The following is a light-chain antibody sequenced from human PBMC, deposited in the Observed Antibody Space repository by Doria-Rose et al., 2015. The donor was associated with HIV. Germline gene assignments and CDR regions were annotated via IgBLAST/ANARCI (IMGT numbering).Light chain of an antibody. Sequence: ATLSLSPGERATLSCRASQTISSSLAWYQQKPGQAPRLLIDDASKRVTATTARLSGRGCGTKFTLTTSSRGPEDFALYDGQERSRWPELSFVGGTKVEIK. V-gene: IGKV3-11*01. CDR1: QTISSS. CDR3: QERSRWPELS. CDR2: DAS. J-gene: IGKJ4*01.